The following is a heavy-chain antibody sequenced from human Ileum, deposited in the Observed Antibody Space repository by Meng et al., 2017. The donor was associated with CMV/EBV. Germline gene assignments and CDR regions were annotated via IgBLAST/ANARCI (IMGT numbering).Heavy chain of an antibody. CDR2: ISYDGNYK. V-gene: IGHV3-30*18. Sequence: CAASGFTFSTYGMHWVRQAPGKGLEWVTVISYDGNYKYYADSVKGRFTISRDNSKNTLYLQMNSLRAEDTAVYYCAKEYSSGWHNFDYWGLGTLVTVSS. D-gene: IGHD6-19*01. CDR3: AKEYSSGWHNFDY. CDR1: GFTFSTYG. J-gene: IGHJ4*02.